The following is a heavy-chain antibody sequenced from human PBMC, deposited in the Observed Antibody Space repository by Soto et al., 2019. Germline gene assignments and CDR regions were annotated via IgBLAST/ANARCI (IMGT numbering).Heavy chain of an antibody. CDR3: ATHEGYCSSTSCLAEYFQH. D-gene: IGHD2-2*01. Sequence: QVQLVESGGGLVKPGGSLRLSCAASGFTFSDYYMSWIRQAPGKGLEWVSYISSSSYTNYADSMKGRFTISRDNAKNSLYLQMNSLRAEDTAVYYCATHEGYCSSTSCLAEYFQHWGQGTLVTVSS. CDR2: ISSSSYT. V-gene: IGHV3-11*06. J-gene: IGHJ1*01. CDR1: GFTFSDYY.